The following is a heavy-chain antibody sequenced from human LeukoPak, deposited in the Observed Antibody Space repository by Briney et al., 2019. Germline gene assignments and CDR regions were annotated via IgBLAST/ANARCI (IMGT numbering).Heavy chain of an antibody. J-gene: IGHJ4*02. V-gene: IGHV3-53*01. D-gene: IGHD3-22*01. CDR1: GFTFSGYW. Sequence: GGSLRLSCAASGFTFSGYWMSWVRQAPGKGLEWVSVIYSGGSTYYADSVKGRFTISRDNSKNTLYLQMNSLRAEDTAVYYCARVDHSSGYYPIPYWGQGTLVTVSS. CDR3: ARVDHSSGYYPIPY. CDR2: IYSGGST.